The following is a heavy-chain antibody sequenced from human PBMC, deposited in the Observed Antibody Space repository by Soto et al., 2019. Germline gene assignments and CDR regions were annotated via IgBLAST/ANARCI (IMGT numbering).Heavy chain of an antibody. CDR2: ISYDGSDK. V-gene: IGHV3-30*18. J-gene: IGHJ1*01. CDR1: GFTFSSYG. D-gene: IGHD2-15*01. CDR3: GKGVVLATTYFQQ. Sequence: QVQLVESGGGVVQPGRSLRLSCAASGFTFSSYGMHWVRQAPGKGLEWVAVISYDGSDKYYADSVKGRFTISRDNSNNTMYMQMDSLTAEDTDVYYCGKGVVLATTYFQQWGKGILVTVSS.